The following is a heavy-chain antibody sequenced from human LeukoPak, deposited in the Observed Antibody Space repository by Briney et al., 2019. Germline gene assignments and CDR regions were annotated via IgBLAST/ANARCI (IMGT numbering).Heavy chain of an antibody. CDR3: ARGRDYGGDSVRAFDI. J-gene: IGHJ3*02. D-gene: IGHD4-23*01. CDR2: IKQGGSRQ. V-gene: IGHV3-7*01. Sequence: GGSLRLSCAASGFTFTNFWMNWVRQAPGKGLEWVANIKQGGSRQSYVGSVTGRFTIFRDNAKNSLYLQMNSLRAEDTAVYYCARGRDYGGDSVRAFDIWGQGTMVTVSS. CDR1: GFTFTNFW.